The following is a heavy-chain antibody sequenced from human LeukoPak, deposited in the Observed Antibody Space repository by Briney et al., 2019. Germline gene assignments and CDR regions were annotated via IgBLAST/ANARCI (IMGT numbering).Heavy chain of an antibody. V-gene: IGHV3-21*01. CDR1: GFTFSTSA. CDR3: AGGIRERGFDY. D-gene: IGHD1-1*01. CDR2: ISPTGGAI. Sequence: QSGGSLRLSCAASGFTFSTSAMNWVRQAPGRGLEWVSSISPTGGAIFYADSLRGRFTISRDNAKNSLYLQMNSLRAEDTALYFCAGGIRERGFDYWGQGTLVTVSS. J-gene: IGHJ4*02.